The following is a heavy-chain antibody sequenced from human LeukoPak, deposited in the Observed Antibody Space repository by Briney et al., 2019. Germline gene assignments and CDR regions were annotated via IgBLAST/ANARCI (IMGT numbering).Heavy chain of an antibody. D-gene: IGHD6-13*01. CDR2: ISFSGTNT. J-gene: IGHJ5*02. V-gene: IGHV3-23*01. Sequence: PGGSLRLSCTASGFTFSNYAMSWVRLAPGKGLEWVSAISFSGTNTYYADSVKGRFTISRDNSKNTVYLQMNSLRAEDTAVYFCAKEVKAGTNWFDPWGQGTLVTVSS. CDR3: AKEVKAGTNWFDP. CDR1: GFTFSNYA.